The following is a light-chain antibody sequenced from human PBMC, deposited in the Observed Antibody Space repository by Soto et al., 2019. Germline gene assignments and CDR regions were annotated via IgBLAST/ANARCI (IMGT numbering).Light chain of an antibody. CDR1: TSDVSIYNY. J-gene: IGLJ1*01. CDR3: CSYTSSTNYV. V-gene: IGLV2-14*01. Sequence: QSVLTQPASVSGSPGQSITISCTGTTSDVSIYNYVSWYQQHPGKDPKLMIYGVSNRPSGVSNRFSGAKSGHTASLTISGLQVEDEADYYCCSYTSSTNYVFGPGTKVTVL. CDR2: GVS.